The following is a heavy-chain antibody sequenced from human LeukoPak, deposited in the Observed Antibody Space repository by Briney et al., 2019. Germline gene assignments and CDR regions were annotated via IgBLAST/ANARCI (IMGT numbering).Heavy chain of an antibody. J-gene: IGHJ4*02. V-gene: IGHV3-23*01. Sequence: PGGSLRLSCAASGFTFSSYSMNWVRQAPGKGLEWVSAISGSGGSTYYADSVKGRFTISRDNSKNTLYLQMNSLRAEDTAVYYCAKVGHYYYDSSGYFDYWGQGTLVTVSS. D-gene: IGHD3-22*01. CDR1: GFTFSSYS. CDR2: ISGSGGST. CDR3: AKVGHYYYDSSGYFDY.